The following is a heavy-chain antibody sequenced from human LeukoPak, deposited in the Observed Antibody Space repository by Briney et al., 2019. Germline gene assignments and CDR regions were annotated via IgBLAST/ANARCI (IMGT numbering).Heavy chain of an antibody. Sequence: ASVKVSCKASGYTFTGYYMHWVRQAPGQGLEWMGWINPNSGGTNYAQKFQGRVTMTRDTSISTAYMELSRLRSDDTAAYYCARYYDILTGYNYYYYYMDVWGKGTTVTVSS. CDR1: GYTFTGYY. V-gene: IGHV1-2*02. CDR2: INPNSGGT. J-gene: IGHJ6*03. CDR3: ARYYDILTGYNYYYYYMDV. D-gene: IGHD3-9*01.